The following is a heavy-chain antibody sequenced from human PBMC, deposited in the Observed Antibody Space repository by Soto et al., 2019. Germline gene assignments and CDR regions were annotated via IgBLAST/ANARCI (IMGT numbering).Heavy chain of an antibody. CDR3: ARDSNLVPAAMITDNYGMDV. D-gene: IGHD2-2*01. CDR2: ISAYNGNT. V-gene: IGHV1-18*01. J-gene: IGHJ6*02. Sequence: QVQLVQSGAEVKKPGASVKVSCKASGYTFTSYGITWVRQAPGQGLEWMGWISAYNGNTNFAQKLQGRVSMTTDTSTSTAYMELRSLRSDDTAVYYCARDSNLVPAAMITDNYGMDVWGQGTTVTVSS. CDR1: GYTFTSYG.